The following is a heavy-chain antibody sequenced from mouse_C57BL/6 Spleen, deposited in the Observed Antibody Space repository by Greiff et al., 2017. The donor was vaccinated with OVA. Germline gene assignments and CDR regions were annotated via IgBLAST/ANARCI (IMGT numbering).Heavy chain of an antibody. Sequence: QVQLKQSGAELVKPGASVKISCKASGYAFSSYWMNWVKQRPGKGLEWIGQIYPGDGDTNYNGKFKGKATLTADKSSSTAYMQLSSLTSEDSAVYFCARGDYYGSSRYYFDYWGQGTTLTVSS. D-gene: IGHD1-1*01. CDR3: ARGDYYGSSRYYFDY. CDR1: GYAFSSYW. CDR2: IYPGDGDT. V-gene: IGHV1-80*01. J-gene: IGHJ2*01.